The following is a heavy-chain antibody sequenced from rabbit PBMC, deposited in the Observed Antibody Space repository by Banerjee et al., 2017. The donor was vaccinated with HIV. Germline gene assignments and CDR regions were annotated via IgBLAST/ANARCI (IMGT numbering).Heavy chain of an antibody. J-gene: IGHJ2*01. D-gene: IGHD1-1*01. V-gene: IGHV1S45*01. CDR3: ARNYVNAFDP. CDR2: IYGATGSSA. CDR1: GFSFSSHLY. Sequence: QQQLEESGGDLVKPEGSLTLTCTASGFSFSSHLYMCWVRQAPGKGLELIACIYGATGSSAWYANWPKGRFTISKTSSTTVTLQMTSLTAADTATYFCARNYVNAFDPWGPGTLVTVS.